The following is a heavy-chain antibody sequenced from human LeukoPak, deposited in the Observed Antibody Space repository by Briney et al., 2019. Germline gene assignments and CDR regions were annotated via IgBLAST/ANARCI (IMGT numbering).Heavy chain of an antibody. D-gene: IGHD3-22*01. CDR3: ARDSSGYYFKSSWYFDL. CDR1: GYTFTGYY. V-gene: IGHV1-2*02. J-gene: IGHJ2*01. Sequence: WASVKVSCKASGYTFTGYYMHWVRQAPGQGLEWMGWINPNSGGTNYAQKFQGRVTMTRDTSISTAYMELSRLRSDDTAVYYCARDSSGYYFKSSWYFDLWAVAPRSLSPQ. CDR2: INPNSGGT.